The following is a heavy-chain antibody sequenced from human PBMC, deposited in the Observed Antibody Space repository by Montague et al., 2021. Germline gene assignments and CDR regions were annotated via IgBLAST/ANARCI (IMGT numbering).Heavy chain of an antibody. V-gene: IGHV3-23*01. Sequence: SLRLSCAASGFTISSWAMSWVRQAPRKGLECVSIINTSGGKTHYADSVTGRFTISRDRSKNTLYLQMDSLRVEDTAVYYCANFRQSVEMDVWGQGTRVTVSS. D-gene: IGHD3-3*01. CDR1: GFTISSWA. CDR2: INTSGGKT. CDR3: ANFRQSVEMDV. J-gene: IGHJ6*02.